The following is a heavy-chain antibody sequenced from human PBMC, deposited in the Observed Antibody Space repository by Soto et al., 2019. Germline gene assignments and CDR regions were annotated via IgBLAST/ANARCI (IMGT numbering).Heavy chain of an antibody. J-gene: IGHJ6*02. D-gene: IGHD2-2*01. Sequence: EVQLLESGGGLVQPGGSLRLSCAASGFTFSSYAMNWVRQAPGKGLEWVAGVSASGGGTSYADSVKGRCTISRDNSKDTLSLQMNSLRAEDTAVYYCAKSSSRDHYYAMDVWGQGTTVTVFS. CDR2: VSASGGGT. CDR1: GFTFSSYA. CDR3: AKSSSRDHYYAMDV. V-gene: IGHV3-23*01.